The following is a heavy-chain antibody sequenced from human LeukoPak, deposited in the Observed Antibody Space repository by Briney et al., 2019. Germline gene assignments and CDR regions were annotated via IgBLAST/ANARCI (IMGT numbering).Heavy chain of an antibody. CDR1: GGSISSSSYY. V-gene: IGHV4-39*07. D-gene: IGHD1-26*01. Sequence: SETLSLTCTVSGGSISSSSYYWGWIRQPPGKGLEWIGSIYYSGSTYYNPSLKSRVTISVDTSKNQFSLKLSSVTAADTAVYYCASGVGGNDYWGQGTLVTVSS. CDR2: IYYSGST. J-gene: IGHJ4*02. CDR3: ASGVGGNDY.